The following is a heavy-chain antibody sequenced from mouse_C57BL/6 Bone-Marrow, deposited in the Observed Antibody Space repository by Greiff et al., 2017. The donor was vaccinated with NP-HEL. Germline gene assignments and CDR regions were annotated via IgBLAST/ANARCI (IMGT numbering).Heavy chain of an antibody. CDR2: IHPNSGST. Sequence: QVQLQQPGAELVKPGASVKLSCKASGYTFTSYWMHWVKQRPGQGLKWIGMIHPNSGSTNYNEKFKSKATLTVDKSSSTAYMQLSSLTSEDSAVYYCARLGISDYAMDYWGQGTSVTVSS. J-gene: IGHJ4*01. V-gene: IGHV1-64*01. CDR3: ARLGISDYAMDY. D-gene: IGHD3-3*01. CDR1: GYTFTSYW.